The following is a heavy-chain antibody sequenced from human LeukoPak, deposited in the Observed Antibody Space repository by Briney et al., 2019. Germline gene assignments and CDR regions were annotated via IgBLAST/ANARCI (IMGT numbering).Heavy chain of an antibody. D-gene: IGHD6-13*01. CDR2: IYHSGST. CDR3: ARTKYAGTRWFDP. J-gene: IGHJ5*02. V-gene: IGHV4-30-2*01. CDR1: GGSISSGGYS. Sequence: SQTLSLTCAVSGGSISSGGYSWSWIRQPPGKGLEWIGYIYHSGSTYYSPSLKSRVTISVDRSKNQFSLKLSSVTAADTAVYYCARTKYAGTRWFDPWGQGTLVTVSS.